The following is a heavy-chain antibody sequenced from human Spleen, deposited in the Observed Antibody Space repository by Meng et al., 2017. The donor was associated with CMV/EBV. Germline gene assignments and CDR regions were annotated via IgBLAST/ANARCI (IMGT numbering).Heavy chain of an antibody. CDR3: AREPGRGAFDV. Sequence: GESLKISCAASGFTFSRNDMHWVRQPVGKGLEWVSTIGTAGDKSYAASVKGRFTISRDNTKNTLYLQLNGLRADDTAVYYCAREPGRGAFDVWGQGTVVTVSS. CDR1: GFTFSRND. CDR2: IGTAGDK. V-gene: IGHV3-13*01. J-gene: IGHJ3*01. D-gene: IGHD3-10*01.